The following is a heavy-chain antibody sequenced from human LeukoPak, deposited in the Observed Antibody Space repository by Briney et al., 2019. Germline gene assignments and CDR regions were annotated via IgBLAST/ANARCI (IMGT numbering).Heavy chain of an antibody. J-gene: IGHJ4*02. D-gene: IGHD3-22*01. CDR3: AKCSMIVVVITILTN. Sequence: PGGSLRLSCAASGFTFSSYAMSWVRQAPGKGLEWVSAISGSGGSTYYADSVKGRFTISRDNSKNTLYLQMNSLRAEDTAVYYCAKCSMIVVVITILTNWGQGTLVTVSS. CDR1: GFTFSSYA. CDR2: ISGSGGST. V-gene: IGHV3-23*01.